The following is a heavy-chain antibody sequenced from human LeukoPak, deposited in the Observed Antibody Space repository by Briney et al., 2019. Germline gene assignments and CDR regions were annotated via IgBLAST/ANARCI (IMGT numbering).Heavy chain of an antibody. CDR3: WAMIRGVPWGGMDV. J-gene: IGHJ6*02. D-gene: IGHD3-10*01. CDR1: GIPFSSFG. CDR2: IWYDGSNK. V-gene: IGHV3-33*01. Sequence: PGRSLRLSCAAPGIPFSSFGMHWLRQAPGKGLEWVAFIWYDGSNKYYADSVKGRFTISRDNSKNTLYLQMNSLTAEDTAVYYCWAMIRGVPWGGMDVGGQGTTVTVSS.